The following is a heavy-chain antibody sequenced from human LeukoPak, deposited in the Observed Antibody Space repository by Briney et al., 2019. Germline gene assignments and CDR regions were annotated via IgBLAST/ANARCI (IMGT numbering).Heavy chain of an antibody. J-gene: IGHJ6*03. CDR1: GYSFTSYW. CDR2: IYPGDSDT. Sequence: GESLKISCKGSGYSFTSYWIGWVRQMPGKGLEWMGIIYPGDSDTRYSPSFQGQVTISADKSISTAYLQWSSLKASDTAMYYCARLEADGYYYYYYMDVWGKGTTVTVSS. CDR3: ARLEADGYYYYYYMDV. V-gene: IGHV5-51*01. D-gene: IGHD6-13*01.